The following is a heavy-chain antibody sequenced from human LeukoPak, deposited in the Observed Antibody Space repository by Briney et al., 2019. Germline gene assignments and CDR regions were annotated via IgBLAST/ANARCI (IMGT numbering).Heavy chain of an antibody. J-gene: IGHJ4*02. Sequence: PSETLSLTCTISGGSISSYYWSWIRQPPGKGLEWIVYIYYSGSTNYNPSLKSRVTISVDTSKNQFSLKLSSVTAADTAVYYCHYGDYGGGYWGQGTLVTVSS. CDR2: IYYSGST. CDR3: HYGDYGGGY. CDR1: GGSISSYY. D-gene: IGHD4-17*01. V-gene: IGHV4-59*12.